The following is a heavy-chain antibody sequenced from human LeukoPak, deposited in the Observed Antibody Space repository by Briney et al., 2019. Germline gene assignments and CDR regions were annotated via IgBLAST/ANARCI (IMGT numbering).Heavy chain of an antibody. Sequence: ASVKVSCKVSGCTLTELSMHWVRQAPGKGLEWMGGFDPEDGETIYAQKFQGRVTMTEDTSTDTAYMELSSLRSEDTAVYYCAAYSSSWYYFDYWGQGTLVTVSS. CDR1: GCTLTELS. CDR3: AAYSSSWYYFDY. CDR2: FDPEDGET. J-gene: IGHJ4*02. V-gene: IGHV1-24*01. D-gene: IGHD6-13*01.